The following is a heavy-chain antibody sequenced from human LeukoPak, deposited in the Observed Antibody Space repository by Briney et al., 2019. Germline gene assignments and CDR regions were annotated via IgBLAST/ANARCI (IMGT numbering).Heavy chain of an antibody. V-gene: IGHV3-23*01. J-gene: IGHJ4*02. CDR3: ARLGFGGSGTYAYFDY. CDR2: ISSGGAT. CDR1: GFTFSFYG. Sequence: GGSLRLSCGASGFTFSFYGMTWVRQAPGKGLEWVSGISSGGATYYADSVRGRFTISRDNSKNMLYLQMNSLRAEDTAVYYCARLGFGGSGTYAYFDYWGQGTLVTVSS. D-gene: IGHD3-10*01.